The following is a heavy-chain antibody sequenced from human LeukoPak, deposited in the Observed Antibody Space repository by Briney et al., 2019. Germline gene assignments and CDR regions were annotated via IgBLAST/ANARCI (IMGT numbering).Heavy chain of an antibody. Sequence: GGSLRLSCAASGSXFSSYSINWVRQAPGKGLEWVSSISSSSSYIYYADSVKGRFTISRDNSKNTLDLQMNSLRAEDTAVYYCAKANWGSGYWGQGTLVTVSS. J-gene: IGHJ4*02. CDR3: AKANWGSGY. CDR1: GSXFSSYS. CDR2: ISSSSSYI. D-gene: IGHD7-27*01. V-gene: IGHV3-21*04.